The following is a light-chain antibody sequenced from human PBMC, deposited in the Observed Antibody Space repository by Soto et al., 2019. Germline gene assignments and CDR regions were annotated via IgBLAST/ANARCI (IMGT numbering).Light chain of an antibody. CDR3: CAFAYSRVV. CDR2: DVA. V-gene: IGLV2-14*03. Sequence: QSVLTQPASVSDSPGQSITISCTGTSSDVGGSNFVSWYQQHPGKPPKLIIYDVANRPSGVSNRFSGSKSGSTASLIISRLQTEDEADYYCCAFAYSRVVFGGGTKVTVL. CDR1: SSDVGGSNF. J-gene: IGLJ3*02.